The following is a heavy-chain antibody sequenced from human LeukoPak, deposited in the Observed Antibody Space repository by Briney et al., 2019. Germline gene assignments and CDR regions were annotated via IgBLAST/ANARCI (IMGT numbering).Heavy chain of an antibody. CDR3: ARGRGTEDYTQHSFDI. J-gene: IGHJ3*02. Sequence: PGGSLRLSCAASGFTFSSYAMSWVRQAPGRGLGWVSSISSSSSYIYYADSVKGRFTISRDNAKNSLYLQMNSLRVEDTAVYYCARGRGTEDYTQHSFDIRGQGTVVTVSS. CDR1: GFTFSSYA. CDR2: ISSSSSYI. D-gene: IGHD4-11*01. V-gene: IGHV3-21*01.